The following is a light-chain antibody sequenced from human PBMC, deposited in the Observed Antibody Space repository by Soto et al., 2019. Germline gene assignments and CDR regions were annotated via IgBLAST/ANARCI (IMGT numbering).Light chain of an antibody. CDR1: SSNIGSNY. CDR3: ATWDDSLRGVL. CDR2: ANS. V-gene: IGLV1-47*01. J-gene: IGLJ2*01. Sequence: QAVVTHPPSASGTPGQRVTISCSGGSSNIGSNYAYWYRQLPGTAPKLVIYANSQRPSGVPDRFSGSKSGTSASLAISGLRSEDEADYCCATWDDSLRGVLFGGVTQLTVL.